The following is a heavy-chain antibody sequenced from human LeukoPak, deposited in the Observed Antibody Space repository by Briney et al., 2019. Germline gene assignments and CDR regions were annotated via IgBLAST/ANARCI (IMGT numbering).Heavy chain of an antibody. D-gene: IGHD6-19*01. CDR2: ISWNSGSI. CDR3: AKSGGSGWYNPLDY. CDR1: GFTFDDYA. J-gene: IGHJ4*02. Sequence: GGSLRLSCAASGFTFDDYAMHWVRQAPGKGLEWVSGISWNSGSIGYADSVKGRFTISRDNAKNSLYLQMNSLRAEDTALYYCAKSGGSGWYNPLDYWGQGTLVTVSS. V-gene: IGHV3-9*01.